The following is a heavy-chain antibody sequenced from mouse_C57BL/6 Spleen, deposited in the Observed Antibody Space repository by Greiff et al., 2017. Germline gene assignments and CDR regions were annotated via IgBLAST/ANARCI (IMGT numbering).Heavy chain of an antibody. Sequence: EVQLQQSGAELVRPGASVKLSCTASGFNIKDDYMHWVKQRPEQGLEWIGWIDPENGDTEYASKFQGKATITADTSSNTAYLQLSSLTSEDTAVYYCTILDGYYVSFDYWGQGTTLTVSS. D-gene: IGHD2-3*01. CDR3: TILDGYYVSFDY. CDR1: GFNIKDDY. CDR2: IDPENGDT. J-gene: IGHJ2*01. V-gene: IGHV14-4*01.